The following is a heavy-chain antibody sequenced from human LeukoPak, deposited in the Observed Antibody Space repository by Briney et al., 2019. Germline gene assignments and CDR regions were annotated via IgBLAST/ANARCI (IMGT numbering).Heavy chain of an antibody. V-gene: IGHV1-46*01. Sequence: GASVKVSCKASGYTFTTYYIHWVRQAPGQGLEWMGIIDPSGERASYARKFRGRVTMTRDAFTSTVYVELNSPRSEDTAMYYCTRSSSVTMVRDAYKFDIWGQGTTVTVSS. CDR1: GYTFTTYY. CDR2: IDPSGERA. D-gene: IGHD3-10*01. CDR3: TRSSSVTMVRDAYKFDI. J-gene: IGHJ3*02.